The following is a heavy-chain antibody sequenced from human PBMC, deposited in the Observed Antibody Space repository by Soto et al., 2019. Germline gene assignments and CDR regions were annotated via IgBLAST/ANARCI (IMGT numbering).Heavy chain of an antibody. D-gene: IGHD6-19*01. J-gene: IGHJ5*02. V-gene: IGHV1-18*04. Sequence: ASVKVSCKXSGYTFTSYGISWVRQAPGQGLEWMGWISAYNGNTNYAQKLQGRVTMTTDTSTSTAYMELRSLGSDDTAVYYCARVSAVAGSGFDPWGQGTLVTVSS. CDR1: GYTFTSYG. CDR3: ARVSAVAGSGFDP. CDR2: ISAYNGNT.